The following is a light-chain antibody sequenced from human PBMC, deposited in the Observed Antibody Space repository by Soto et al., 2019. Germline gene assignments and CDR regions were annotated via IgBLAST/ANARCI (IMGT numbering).Light chain of an antibody. CDR1: QSVNNNY. CDR3: QQYGSSGT. V-gene: IGKV3-20*01. CDR2: GAS. Sequence: VLTQSPGTLSLSPGERATLSCRASQSVNNNYLAWYQQKPGQSPRLLIYGASIRATAIPDRFSGSGSGTDFTLTISRLEPEDFAVYYCQQYGSSGTFGQGTKVEIK. J-gene: IGKJ1*01.